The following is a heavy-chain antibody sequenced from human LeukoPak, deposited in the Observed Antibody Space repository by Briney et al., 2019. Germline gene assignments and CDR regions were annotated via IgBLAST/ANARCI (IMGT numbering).Heavy chain of an antibody. Sequence: SETLSLTCTVSGGSISSSSYYWTWIRQPPGKGLEWIGYIYYTGKTNYNPSLKSRVTISIDTSRNQFSLKVTSVTAADTAVYCARDGSSTFEFWGQGALVTVSS. D-gene: IGHD6-19*01. V-gene: IGHV4-61*01. CDR2: IYYTGKT. CDR1: GGSISSSSYY. J-gene: IGHJ4*02. CDR3: ARDGSSTFEF.